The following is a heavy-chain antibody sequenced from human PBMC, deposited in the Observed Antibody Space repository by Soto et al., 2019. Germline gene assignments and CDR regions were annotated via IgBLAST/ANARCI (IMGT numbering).Heavy chain of an antibody. V-gene: IGHV3-66*01. CDR3: ARVGYCSGGSCFLEYWFDP. CDR2: IYSGGST. Sequence: GGSLRLSCAASGFTVSSNYMSWVRQAPGKGLEWVSVIYSGGSTYYADSVKGRFTISRDNSKNTLDIQMNSLRAEDTAVYYCARVGYCSGGSCFLEYWFDPWGQGTLVTVSS. CDR1: GFTVSSNY. J-gene: IGHJ5*02. D-gene: IGHD2-15*01.